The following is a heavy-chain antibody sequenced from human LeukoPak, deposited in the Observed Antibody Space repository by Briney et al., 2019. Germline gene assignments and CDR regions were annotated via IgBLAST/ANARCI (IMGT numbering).Heavy chain of an antibody. Sequence: SETLSLTCTVSGGSISSYYWSWIRQPPGKGLEWIGYIYYSGSTNYNPSLKSRVTISVDTSKNQFSLKLSSVTAADTAVYYCARKGYCSGGSCYSFGQFDYWGQGTLVTVSS. J-gene: IGHJ4*02. D-gene: IGHD2-15*01. CDR3: ARKGYCSGGSCYSFGQFDY. CDR1: GGSISSYY. V-gene: IGHV4-59*12. CDR2: IYYSGST.